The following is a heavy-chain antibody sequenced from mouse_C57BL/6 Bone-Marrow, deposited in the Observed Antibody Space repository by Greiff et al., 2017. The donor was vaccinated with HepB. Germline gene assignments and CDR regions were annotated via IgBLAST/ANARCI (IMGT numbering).Heavy chain of an antibody. CDR3: AREGLLRYRYFDV. D-gene: IGHD1-1*01. J-gene: IGHJ1*03. V-gene: IGHV1-20*01. CDR2: INPYNGDT. CDR1: GYAFSSSW. Sequence: VQLQQSGPELVKPGASVKISCKASGYAFSSSWMNWVKQRPGKGLEWIGRINPYNGDTFYNQKFKGKATLTVDKSSSTAHMELRSLTSEDSAVYYCAREGLLRYRYFDVWGTGTTVTVSS.